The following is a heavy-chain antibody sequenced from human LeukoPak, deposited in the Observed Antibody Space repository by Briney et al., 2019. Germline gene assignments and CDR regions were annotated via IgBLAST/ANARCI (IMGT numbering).Heavy chain of an antibody. CDR2: IRSSGSTI. Sequence: PGGSLRIFCAAPGFTLSSFEMNWVRQAPGQGLEGGLLIRSSGSTIYYADSVKGRFTISRDNAKNSLYLQMNSLRAEDTAVYYCASLGDIVVVVADNAFDIWGQGTMVTVSS. CDR1: GFTLSSFE. D-gene: IGHD2-15*01. J-gene: IGHJ3*02. V-gene: IGHV3-48*03. CDR3: ASLGDIVVVVADNAFDI.